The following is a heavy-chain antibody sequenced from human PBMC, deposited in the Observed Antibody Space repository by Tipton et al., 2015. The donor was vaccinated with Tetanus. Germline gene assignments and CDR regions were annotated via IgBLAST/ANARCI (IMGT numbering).Heavy chain of an antibody. CDR2: INPNSGGT. D-gene: IGHD4-17*01. Sequence: QLVQSGAEVKKSGASVRVSCTTSGYTFSGYYIHWVRHAPGQGLEWMGWINPNSGGTPFAQRFQGRVSMTRDPSVSTVYMDLSSLRYDDTAVYFCARGGLHSIDLGDYPWFDPWGQGTQVTVSS. J-gene: IGHJ5*02. CDR3: ARGGLHSIDLGDYPWFDP. CDR1: GYTFSGYY. V-gene: IGHV1-2*02.